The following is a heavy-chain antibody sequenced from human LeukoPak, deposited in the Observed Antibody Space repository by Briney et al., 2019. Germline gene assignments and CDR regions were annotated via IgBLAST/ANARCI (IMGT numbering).Heavy chain of an antibody. CDR1: GFTFSSYS. Sequence: PGGSLRLSCAASGFTFSSYSMNWVRQAPGKGLEWVSYISSSSSTIYYADSVKGRFTISRDNTKNSLYLQMNSLRAEDTAVYYCARSTRISAFDIWGQGTMVTVSS. CDR3: ARSTRISAFDI. J-gene: IGHJ3*02. V-gene: IGHV3-48*04. CDR2: ISSSSSTI. D-gene: IGHD1-1*01.